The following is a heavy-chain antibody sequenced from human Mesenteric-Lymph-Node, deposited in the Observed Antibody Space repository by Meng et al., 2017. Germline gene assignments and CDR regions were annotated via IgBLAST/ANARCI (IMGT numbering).Heavy chain of an antibody. CDR1: GGSISSNNW. J-gene: IGHJ5*02. CDR3: ARVLSYGDYEGGWWFDP. CDR2: IYHSGTT. Sequence: QVQLQESGPGLVKPSGTLSLTCAGSGGSISSNNWWSWVRQSPGKGLEVIGEIYHSGTTNYNPSLKSRVTISIDKSKNQFSLKLNSVTDADTAVYYCARVLSYGDYEGGWWFDPWGQGTLVTVSS. V-gene: IGHV4-4*02. D-gene: IGHD4-17*01.